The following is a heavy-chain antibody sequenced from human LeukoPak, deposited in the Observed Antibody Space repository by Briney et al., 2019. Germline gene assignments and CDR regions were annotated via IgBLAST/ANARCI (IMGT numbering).Heavy chain of an antibody. CDR2: ISGSGGST. D-gene: IGHD1-1*01. V-gene: IGHV3-23*01. CDR3: ASSQLDLDY. Sequence: GGSLRLSCAASGFTFSSYGMSWVRQAPGKGLEWASTISGSGGSTYYADSVKGRFTISRDNSNNTLYLQMNSLRAEDTAVYYCASSQLDLDYWGQGTLVTVSS. J-gene: IGHJ4*02. CDR1: GFTFSSYG.